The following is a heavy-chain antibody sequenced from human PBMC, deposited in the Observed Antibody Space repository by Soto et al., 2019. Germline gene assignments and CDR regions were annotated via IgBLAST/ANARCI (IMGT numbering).Heavy chain of an antibody. Sequence: ASVKVTCQASGGTFSSYAISWVRQAPGQGLEWMGGIITIFGTANYAQKFHGRVTITADESTSTAYMELSSLRSEDTAVYYCARNPEVHVWGSLFYWGQGTLVTVSS. J-gene: IGHJ4*02. CDR3: ARNPEVHVWGSLFY. CDR2: IITIFGTA. V-gene: IGHV1-69*13. D-gene: IGHD3-16*01. CDR1: GGTFSSYA.